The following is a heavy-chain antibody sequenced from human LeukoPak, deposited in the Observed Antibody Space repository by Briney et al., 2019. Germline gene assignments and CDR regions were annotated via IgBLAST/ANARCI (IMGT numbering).Heavy chain of an antibody. J-gene: IGHJ5*02. V-gene: IGHV1-18*01. CDR2: ISAYNGNT. Sequence: ASVKVSCKASGYTFTSYGISWVRQAPGQGLEWMGWISAYNGNTNYAQKLQGRVTMTTHTSTSTAYMELRSLRSDDTAVYYCARTVGLEGLDWFDPWGQGTLVTVSS. D-gene: IGHD1-1*01. CDR1: GYTFTSYG. CDR3: ARTVGLEGLDWFDP.